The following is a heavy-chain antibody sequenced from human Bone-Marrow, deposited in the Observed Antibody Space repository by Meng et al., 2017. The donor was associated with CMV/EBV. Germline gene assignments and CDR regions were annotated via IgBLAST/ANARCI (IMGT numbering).Heavy chain of an antibody. CDR1: GFTFGSYE. Sequence: GESLKISCAASGFTFGSYEMNWVRQAPGKGLEWVSYISSSGSTIYYADSVKGRFTISRDNAKNSLYLQMNSLRAEDTAVYYCARGVSSNWGYRDYYYYGMDVWGQGTTVTVSS. J-gene: IGHJ6*02. D-gene: IGHD7-27*01. CDR3: ARGVSSNWGYRDYYYYGMDV. CDR2: ISSSGSTI. V-gene: IGHV3-48*03.